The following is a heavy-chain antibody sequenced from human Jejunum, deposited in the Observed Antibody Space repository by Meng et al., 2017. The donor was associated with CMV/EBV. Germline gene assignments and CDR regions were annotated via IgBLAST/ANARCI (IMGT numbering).Heavy chain of an antibody. Sequence: WGFIRQPPGKGLEWIGSVYLGGTTYYNPSLQSRVTISVDKTKNQFSLRLSSVTAADTAVYYCARASYCSGGSCYSNYGMDVWGQGTTVTVSS. CDR2: VYLGGTT. V-gene: IGHV4-38-2*02. CDR3: ARASYCSGGSCYSNYGMDV. J-gene: IGHJ6*02. D-gene: IGHD2-15*01.